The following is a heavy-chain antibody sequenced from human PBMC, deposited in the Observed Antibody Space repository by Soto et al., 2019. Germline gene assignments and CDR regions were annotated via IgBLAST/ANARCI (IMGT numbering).Heavy chain of an antibody. D-gene: IGHD6-19*01. V-gene: IGHV4-34*01. J-gene: IGHJ6*02. Sequence: SETLSLTCSVYGGSFSDYYWGWLRQPPGKGLEWIGEINHSGSTKYNPSLKSRVTMSADTSVNQFSLTLRSVTAADTAIYYCARMYNSGFYRPEGGYYFYGMDVWGQGTTVTVSS. CDR3: ARMYNSGFYRPEGGYYFYGMDV. CDR1: GGSFSDYY. CDR2: INHSGST.